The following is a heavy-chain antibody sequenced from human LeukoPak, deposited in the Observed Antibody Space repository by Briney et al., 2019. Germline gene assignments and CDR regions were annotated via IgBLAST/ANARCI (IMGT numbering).Heavy chain of an antibody. Sequence: PSQTLSLTCTVSGGSISSGSYYWSWIRQPAGKGLEWIGRIYTSGSTNCNPSLKSRVTISVDTSKNQFSLKLSSVTAADTAVYYCATYPYYYGSGSYGFDPWGQGTLVTVSS. V-gene: IGHV4-61*02. CDR2: IYTSGST. CDR1: GGSISSGSYY. J-gene: IGHJ5*02. CDR3: ATYPYYYGSGSYGFDP. D-gene: IGHD3-10*01.